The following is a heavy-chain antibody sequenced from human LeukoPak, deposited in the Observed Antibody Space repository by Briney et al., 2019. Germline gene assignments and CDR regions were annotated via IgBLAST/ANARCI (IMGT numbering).Heavy chain of an antibody. D-gene: IGHD3-22*01. Sequence: GRSLRLSCAASRFRFSTFPMGWVRQAPGKGLEWVSIFYTAGNTVSAESDKGRFIISRDNSRNTVHLQMNSLRDDDTAVYYCARGQIDLLRNYFDSWGPGTLVAVSS. CDR1: RFRFSTFP. J-gene: IGHJ4*02. CDR2: FYTAGNT. CDR3: ARGQIDLLRNYFDS. V-gene: IGHV3-66*01.